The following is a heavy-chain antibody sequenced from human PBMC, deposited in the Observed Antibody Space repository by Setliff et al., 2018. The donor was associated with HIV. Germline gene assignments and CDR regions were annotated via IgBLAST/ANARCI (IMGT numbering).Heavy chain of an antibody. CDR3: ARASTALTDYGMDV. J-gene: IGHJ6*02. CDR1: GDSVSSNTAA. V-gene: IGHV6-1*01. CDR2: TYYRSKWDY. Sequence: SQTLSLTCAISGDSVSSNTAAWNWIRQSPSRGLEWLGRTYYRSKWDYDYAVSVKVRVNIDPDTSKNQFSLHPNAGTPGDTAVYYCARASTALTDYGMDVWGQGTTVTVSS.